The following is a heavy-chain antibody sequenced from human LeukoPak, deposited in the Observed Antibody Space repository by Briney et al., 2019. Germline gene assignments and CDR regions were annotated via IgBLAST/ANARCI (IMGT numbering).Heavy chain of an antibody. CDR1: GYTFTSYY. D-gene: IGHD2-21*02. CDR2: INPSGDTT. Sequence: GASVKVSCKASGYTFTSYYMHWVRQAPGQGLEWMGIINPSGDTTTYAQKFQGRITMTRDTSTSTVYMELSSLRSEDTAVYYCARDRNGDQRANAFDIWGQGTMVTVSS. CDR3: ARDRNGDQRANAFDI. J-gene: IGHJ3*02. V-gene: IGHV1-46*01.